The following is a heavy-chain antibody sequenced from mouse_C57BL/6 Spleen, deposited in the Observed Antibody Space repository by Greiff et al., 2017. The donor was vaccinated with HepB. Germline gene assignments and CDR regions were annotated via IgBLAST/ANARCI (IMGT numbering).Heavy chain of an antibody. Sequence: EVKLMESGGGLVKPGGSLKLSCAASGFTFSDYGMHWVRQAPEKGLEWVAYISSGSSTISYADTVKGRFTISRDNAKNTLFLQMTSLRSEDTAMYYCARPRYYGSSSYYFDDWGQGTTLTVSS. CDR1: GFTFSDYG. V-gene: IGHV5-17*01. CDR2: ISSGSSTI. J-gene: IGHJ2*01. CDR3: ARPRYYGSSSYYFDD. D-gene: IGHD1-1*01.